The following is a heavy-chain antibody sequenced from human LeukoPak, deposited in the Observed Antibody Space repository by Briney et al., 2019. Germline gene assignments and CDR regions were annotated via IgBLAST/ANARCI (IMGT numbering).Heavy chain of an antibody. D-gene: IGHD2-2*01. V-gene: IGHV4-39*07. J-gene: IGHJ4*02. CDR1: GGSISSSSYY. CDR2: IYYSGST. CDR3: ARSPGSGSY. Sequence: SETLSLTCTVSGGSISSSSYYWGWIRQPPGKGLEWIGSIYYSGSTYYNPSLKSRVTISVDTSKNQFSLKLSSVTAADTAVYYCARSPGSGSYWGQGTLVTVSS.